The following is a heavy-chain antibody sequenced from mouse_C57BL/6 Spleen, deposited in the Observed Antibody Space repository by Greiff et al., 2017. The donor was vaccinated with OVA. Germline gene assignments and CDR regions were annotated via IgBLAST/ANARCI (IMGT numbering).Heavy chain of an antibody. J-gene: IGHJ4*01. D-gene: IGHD2-3*01. CDR1: GFTFTDYY. Sequence: EVKLVESGGGLVQPGGSLSLSCAASGFTFTDYYMSWVRQPPGKALEWLGFIRNKANGYTTEYSASVKGRFTISRDNSQSILYLQMNALRAEDSATYYCARSFYDGSYYYAMDYWGQGTSVTVSS. CDR2: IRNKANGYTT. V-gene: IGHV7-3*01. CDR3: ARSFYDGSYYYAMDY.